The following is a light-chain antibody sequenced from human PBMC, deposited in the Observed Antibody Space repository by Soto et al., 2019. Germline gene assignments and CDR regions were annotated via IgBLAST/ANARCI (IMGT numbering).Light chain of an antibody. CDR3: QQYGYPQLT. CDR1: QSISSNY. V-gene: IGKV3-20*01. J-gene: IGKJ4*01. Sequence: EIVLTHSPGTLSLSPGETVTLSCRASQSISSNYVAWFHHKPGQAPRLLIYGASSRAPGIPQRFSGSGSGTDFSLTINRLEPEDSAVFYCQQYGYPQLTFGGGTKVEIK. CDR2: GAS.